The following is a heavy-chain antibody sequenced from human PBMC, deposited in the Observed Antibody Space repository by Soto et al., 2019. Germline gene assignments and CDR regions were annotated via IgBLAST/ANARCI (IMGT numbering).Heavy chain of an antibody. V-gene: IGHV1-18*01. D-gene: IGHD2-15*01. CDR3: ANTCSAYDI. CDR2: ISAYNGNT. J-gene: IGHJ3*02. Sequence: QVQLVQSGAEVKKPGASVKVSCKASGYTFTSYGISWVRQAPGQGLEWMGWISAYNGNTNYAQKLQGRITMTTDTSTSAAYTELRRTSTDVTPEDYCANTCSAYDIWGEETMVTVSS. CDR1: GYTFTSYG.